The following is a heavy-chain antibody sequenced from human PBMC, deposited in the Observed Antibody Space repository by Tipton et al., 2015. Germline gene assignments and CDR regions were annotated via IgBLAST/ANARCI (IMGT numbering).Heavy chain of an antibody. Sequence: LRLSCDISGDSVSSNRVTWNWTRQSPSRGLEWLGRTYYRSKWYNDYAVSVKSRITINPDTSKNQLSLQLNSVTPEDTAVYYCARHYCSGDTCYHFDYWGQGTLATVSS. D-gene: IGHD2-15*01. CDR2: TYYRSKWYN. CDR3: ARHYCSGDTCYHFDY. J-gene: IGHJ4*02. V-gene: IGHV6-1*01. CDR1: GDSVSSNRVT.